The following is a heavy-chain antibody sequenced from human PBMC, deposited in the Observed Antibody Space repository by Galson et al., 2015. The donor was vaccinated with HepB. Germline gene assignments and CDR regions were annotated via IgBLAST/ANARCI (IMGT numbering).Heavy chain of an antibody. J-gene: IGHJ2*01. CDR3: ARDRSVYDSSGWWYFDL. V-gene: IGHV4-59*01. Sequence: LSLTCTVSGGSISSYYWSWIRQPPGKGLEWIGYIYYSGSTNYNPSLKSRVTISVDTSKNQFSLKLSSVTAADTAVYYCARDRSVYDSSGWWYFDLWGRGTLVTVSS. D-gene: IGHD3-22*01. CDR2: IYYSGST. CDR1: GGSISSYY.